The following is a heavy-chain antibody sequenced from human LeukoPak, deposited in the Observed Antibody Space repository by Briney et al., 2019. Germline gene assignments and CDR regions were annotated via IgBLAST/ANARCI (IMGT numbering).Heavy chain of an antibody. J-gene: IGHJ4*02. D-gene: IGHD4-23*01. CDR3: VKDRWVDY. Sequence: GGSLRLSCSVSGFTISSYAMHWVRQAPGKGLEYVSSISSDGGSSFYADSVKGRFTISRDNSKNTLSLQMSSLRTEDTAVYYCVKDRWVDYWGQGTLVTVPS. V-gene: IGHV3-64D*06. CDR2: ISSDGGSS. CDR1: GFTISSYA.